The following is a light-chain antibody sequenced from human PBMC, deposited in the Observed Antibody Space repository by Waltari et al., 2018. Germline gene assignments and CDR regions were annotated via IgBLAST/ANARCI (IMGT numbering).Light chain of an antibody. CDR3: QHYLRLPVT. Sequence: EIVLTQPPGTLSLSQAERAPVSFRASQSVSRALAWYQQKHGQAPRLLIYGASTRDTGIPDRFSGSGSGTEFSLTISRLEPDDFAIYYCQHYLRLPVTFGQGTTVEI. V-gene: IGKV3-20*01. CDR1: QSVSRA. J-gene: IGKJ1*01. CDR2: GAS.